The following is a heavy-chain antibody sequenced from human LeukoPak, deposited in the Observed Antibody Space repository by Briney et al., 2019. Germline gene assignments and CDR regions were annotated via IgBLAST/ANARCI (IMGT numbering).Heavy chain of an antibody. V-gene: IGHV1-69*13. CDR1: GGTFSSYD. D-gene: IGHD1-1*01. CDR2: IIPIFGTA. CDR3: ANRRRASRGYGMDV. J-gene: IGHJ6*02. Sequence: GASVKVSCEASGGTFSSYDISWVRQAPGQGLEWMGGIIPIFGTANYAQKFQGRVTITADESTSTAYMELSSLRSEDTAVYYCANRRRASRGYGMDVWGQGITVTVSS.